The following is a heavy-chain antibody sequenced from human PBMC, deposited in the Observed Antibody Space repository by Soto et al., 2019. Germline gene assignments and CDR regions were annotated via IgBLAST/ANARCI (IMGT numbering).Heavy chain of an antibody. CDR3: AKEKSSSWYSLIRHFDY. D-gene: IGHD6-13*01. Sequence: GGSLRLSCAASGFTFSSYGMHWVRQAPGKGLEWVAVISYDGSNKYYADSVKGRFTISRDNSKNTLYLQMNSLRAEDTAVYYCAKEKSSSWYSLIRHFDYWGQGTPVTVSS. V-gene: IGHV3-30*18. CDR1: GFTFSSYG. CDR2: ISYDGSNK. J-gene: IGHJ4*02.